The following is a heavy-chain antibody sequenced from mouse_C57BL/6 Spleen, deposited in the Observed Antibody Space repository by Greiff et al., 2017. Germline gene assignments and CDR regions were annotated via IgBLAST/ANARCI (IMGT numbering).Heavy chain of an antibody. D-gene: IGHD2-5*01. J-gene: IGHJ3*01. Sequence: VKLQQSGAELVRPGTSVKVSCKASGYAFTNYLIEWVKQRPGQGLEWIGVINPGSGGTNYNEKFKGKATLTADKSSSTAYMQLSSLTSEDSAVYFCARGGSNYADFAYWGQGTLVTVSA. CDR3: ARGGSNYADFAY. V-gene: IGHV1-54*01. CDR2: INPGSGGT. CDR1: GYAFTNYL.